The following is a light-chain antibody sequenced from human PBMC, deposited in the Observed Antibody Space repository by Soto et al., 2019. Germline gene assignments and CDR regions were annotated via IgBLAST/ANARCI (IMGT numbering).Light chain of an antibody. CDR2: KAS. CDR1: QSISSW. Sequence: DIQMTQSPSTLSASVGDRVTITCRASQSISSWLAWYQQNPGKAPKLLIYKASSLESGVPSRFSGSGSGTEFTLTISSLQPDDFSTYHCQQYNSYWTFGQGTKVEIK. J-gene: IGKJ1*01. V-gene: IGKV1-5*03. CDR3: QQYNSYWT.